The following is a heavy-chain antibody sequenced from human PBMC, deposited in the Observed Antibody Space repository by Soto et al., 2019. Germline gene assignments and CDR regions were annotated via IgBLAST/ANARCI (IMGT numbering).Heavy chain of an antibody. J-gene: IGHJ5*02. Sequence: VQLVESGGGLVQPGGSLRLSCVVSGFTFSRNWMSWVRQAPGKGLEWVANINQDGSEKYYVDSVKGRFTISRDNAKSALYLKMNSLVVEDMAIYYCARRMATLNWFDPWGQGTLVTVSS. CDR2: INQDGSEK. CDR3: ARRMATLNWFDP. D-gene: IGHD2-15*01. V-gene: IGHV3-7*04. CDR1: GFTFSRNW.